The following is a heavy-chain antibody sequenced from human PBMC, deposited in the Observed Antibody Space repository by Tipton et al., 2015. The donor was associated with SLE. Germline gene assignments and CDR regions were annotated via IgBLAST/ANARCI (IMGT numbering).Heavy chain of an antibody. V-gene: IGHV3-7*01. CDR3: AKRGGSHYGMDV. Sequence: DSLKGRFTISRDNAKNSLYLQMNSLRAEDTAVYYCAKRGGSHYGMDVWGQGTTVTVSS. J-gene: IGHJ6*02. D-gene: IGHD2-15*01.